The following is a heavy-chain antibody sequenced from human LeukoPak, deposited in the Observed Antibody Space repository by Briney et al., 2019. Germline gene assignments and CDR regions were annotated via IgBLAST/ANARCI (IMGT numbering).Heavy chain of an antibody. CDR1: GFTVSSNY. J-gene: IGHJ4*02. CDR2: ISPNGQTT. D-gene: IGHD5-18*01. V-gene: IGHV3-11*01. CDR3: AKAFTALVFFEY. Sequence: PGGSLRLSCAASGFTVSSNYMSWVRQAPGMGLEWVAYISPNGQTTYYAESLQGRFTISRDNAKSSLFLQINNLGVDDTAVYYCAKAFTALVFFEYWGQGALVTVSS.